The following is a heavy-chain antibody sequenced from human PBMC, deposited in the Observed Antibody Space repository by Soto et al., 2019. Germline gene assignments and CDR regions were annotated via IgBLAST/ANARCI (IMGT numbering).Heavy chain of an antibody. CDR2: FSSSGAST. J-gene: IGHJ6*02. D-gene: IGHD3-3*01. Sequence: PGGSLRLSCAASRLPFSRYAMSWVRQAPGKGLEWVSAFSSSGASTYSADSVKGRFTISRDNSKNTLYLQMNSLRAEDTAVYYCAKGPTIFGVVISYSCYYGLDIWGQGTTVTVSS. CDR1: RLPFSRYA. V-gene: IGHV3-23*01. CDR3: AKGPTIFGVVISYSCYYGLDI.